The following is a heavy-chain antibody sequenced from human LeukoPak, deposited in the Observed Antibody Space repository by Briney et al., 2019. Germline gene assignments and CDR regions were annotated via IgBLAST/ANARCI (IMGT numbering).Heavy chain of an antibody. CDR2: ISGSGGST. J-gene: IGHJ4*02. V-gene: IGHV3-23*01. D-gene: IGHD1-26*01. CDR3: AREKQSGGTSFDY. Sequence: PGGSLRLSCAASGFTFSSYAMSWVRQAPGKGLEWVSAISGSGGSTYYADSVKGRFTVSRDNSKNTVYLQMNSLRDEDTAFYYCAREKQSGGTSFDYWGQGSLVSVSS. CDR1: GFTFSSYA.